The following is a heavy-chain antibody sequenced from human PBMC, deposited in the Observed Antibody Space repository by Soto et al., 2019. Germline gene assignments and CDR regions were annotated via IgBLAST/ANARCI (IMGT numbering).Heavy chain of an antibody. CDR2: IYPGDSNT. D-gene: IGHD3-3*01. V-gene: IGHV5-51*01. J-gene: IGHJ4*02. CDR1: GYSFTNYW. CDR3: ARGVDGHTWSLY. Sequence: GESLKISCKGSGYSFTNYWIGWVRQMPGKGLEWMGIIYPGDSNTLYSPSFQGQVTISVDRSISTAFLQWSSLKASDTAMYYCARGVDGHTWSLYWGQGTLVTVSS.